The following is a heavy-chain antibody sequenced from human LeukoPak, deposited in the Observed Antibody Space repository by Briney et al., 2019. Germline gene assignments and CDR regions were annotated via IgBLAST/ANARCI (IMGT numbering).Heavy chain of an antibody. CDR1: GGSFSGYY. J-gene: IGHJ3*02. CDR3: ARGGYIVVVTEDAFDI. Sequence: SETLSLTCAVYGGSFSGYYWSWLRQSPDKGLEWIGEINHSGRTNYNPSLKSRVTISVDTSKNQFSLKLSSVTAADTAVYYCARGGYIVVVTEDAFDIWGQGTMVTVSS. CDR2: INHSGRT. D-gene: IGHD2-21*02. V-gene: IGHV4-34*01.